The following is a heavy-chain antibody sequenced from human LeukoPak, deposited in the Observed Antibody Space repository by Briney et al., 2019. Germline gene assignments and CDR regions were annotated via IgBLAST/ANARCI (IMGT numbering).Heavy chain of an antibody. CDR3: AKGRQAEWYFDL. CDR1: GFTFSSYW. Sequence: PGGSLRLSCAASGFTFSSYWMSWVRQAPGKGLEWVANIKQDGSEKYYVDSVKGRFTISRDNSKNTLYLQMNSLRAEDTAVYYCAKGRQAEWYFDLWGRGTLVTVSS. J-gene: IGHJ2*01. D-gene: IGHD6-6*01. V-gene: IGHV3-7*03. CDR2: IKQDGSEK.